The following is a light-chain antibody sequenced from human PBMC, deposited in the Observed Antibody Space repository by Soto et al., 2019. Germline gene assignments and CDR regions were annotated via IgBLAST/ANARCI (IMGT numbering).Light chain of an antibody. CDR3: AAWDDSLSVVV. Sequence: QSVLTQPPSASGTPGQRVTISCSGSSSNIGSNYVYWYQQLPGTAPKLLIDSNNQRPSGVPDRFSGSKSGTSASLAISGLRSEDEADYYCAAWDDSLSVVVFGGGTKVTVL. CDR2: SNN. J-gene: IGLJ2*01. CDR1: SSNIGSNY. V-gene: IGLV1-47*02.